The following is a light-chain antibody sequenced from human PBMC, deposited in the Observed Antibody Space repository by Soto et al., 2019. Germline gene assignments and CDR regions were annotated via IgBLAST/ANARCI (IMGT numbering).Light chain of an antibody. CDR2: LAS. V-gene: IGKV1-5*03. CDR1: QNIQSF. Sequence: DIQMTQFPSTLSASVGDQVTITCRASQNIQSFLAWYQQKPGKAPKLLIYLASRLEGGVPPRFSGSGSGTEFTLTINSLQPDDFAIYCCQQYNSHSYYSFGQGTKLEVK. CDR3: QQYNSHSYYS. J-gene: IGKJ2*03.